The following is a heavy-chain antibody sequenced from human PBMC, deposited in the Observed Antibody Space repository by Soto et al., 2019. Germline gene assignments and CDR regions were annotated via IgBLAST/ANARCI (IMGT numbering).Heavy chain of an antibody. D-gene: IGHD1-1*01. Sequence: EVQLVESGGGLVQPGGSLRLSCAASGFSLYNYAMDWVRQAPGQGLEWVSYISLSSDNIHYADSVRGRFTVSRDNAKNALYLQMNGLRPEAKAVYYCVRDPSRRNVWARYVDLWGRGTLGSVSS. CDR3: VRDPSRRNVWARYVDL. V-gene: IGHV3-48*01. CDR2: ISLSSDNI. CDR1: GFSLYNYA. J-gene: IGHJ2*01.